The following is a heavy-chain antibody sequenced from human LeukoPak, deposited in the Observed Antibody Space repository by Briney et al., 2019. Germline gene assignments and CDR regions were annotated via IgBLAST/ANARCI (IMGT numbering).Heavy chain of an antibody. Sequence: PSETLSLTCTVSGGSINSYYWSWIRQPPGKGLEWIGYVYYSGNTNYNPSLKSRVTISVDTSENQFSLKLSSVTAADTAVYYCARGRSSSWYRYWGQGTLVTVSS. J-gene: IGHJ4*02. CDR2: VYYSGNT. D-gene: IGHD6-13*01. CDR1: GGSINSYY. V-gene: IGHV4-59*12. CDR3: ARGRSSSWYRY.